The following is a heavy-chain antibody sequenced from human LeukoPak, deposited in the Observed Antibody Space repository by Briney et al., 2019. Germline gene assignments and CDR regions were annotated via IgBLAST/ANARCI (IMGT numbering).Heavy chain of an antibody. CDR3: ARRKVVSGIDAFDI. D-gene: IGHD2-15*01. J-gene: IGHJ3*02. CDR2: IIPIFGTA. Sequence: EASVKVSCKASGGTFSSYAISWVRQAPGQGLEWMGGIIPIFGTANYAQKFQGRVTITADKSTSTAYMELSSLRSEDTAVYYCARRKVVSGIDAFDIWGQGTMVTVSS. V-gene: IGHV1-69*06. CDR1: GGTFSSYA.